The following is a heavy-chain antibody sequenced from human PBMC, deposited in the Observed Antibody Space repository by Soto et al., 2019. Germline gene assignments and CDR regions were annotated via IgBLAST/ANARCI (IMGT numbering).Heavy chain of an antibody. CDR1: GGTFSSYA. D-gene: IGHD2-15*01. Sequence: QVQLVQSGAEVKKPGSSVKVSCKASGGTFSSYAISWVRQAPGQGLEWMGGIIPIFGTADYAQKFQGRVTMTADDSTGTSTAYMELSRPRSEDTAVYYGASHGGNARYYYYGMDVWGQGTTVTVSS. CDR2: IIPIFGTA. CDR3: ASHGGNARYYYYGMDV. J-gene: IGHJ6*02. V-gene: IGHV1-69*12.